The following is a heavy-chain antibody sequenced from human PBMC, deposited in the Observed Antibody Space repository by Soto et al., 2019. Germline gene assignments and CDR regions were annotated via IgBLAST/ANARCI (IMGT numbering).Heavy chain of an antibody. CDR2: ISYDGSNK. J-gene: IGHJ6*02. CDR3: AKLESNYYDFWSGAPSDYGMDV. D-gene: IGHD3-3*01. V-gene: IGHV3-30*18. CDR1: GFTFSSYG. Sequence: GGSLRLSCAASGFTFSSYGMHWVRQAPGKGLEWVAVISYDGSNKYYADSVKGRFTISRDNSKNTLYLQMNSLRAEDTAVYYCAKLESNYYDFWSGAPSDYGMDVWGQGTTVTVSS.